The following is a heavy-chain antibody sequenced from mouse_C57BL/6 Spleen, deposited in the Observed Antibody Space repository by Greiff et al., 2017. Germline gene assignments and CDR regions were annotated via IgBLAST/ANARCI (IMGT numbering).Heavy chain of an antibody. CDR2: IDPSDSYT. Sequence: VQLQQSGAELVMPGASVKLSCKASGYTFTSYWMHWVKQRPGQGLEWIGEIDPSDSYTNYNQTFKGKSTLTVDKSSSTAYMQLSSLTSEDSAVYYCARSGDPIRFDYWGQGTTLTVSS. V-gene: IGHV1-69*01. J-gene: IGHJ2*01. D-gene: IGHD3-1*01. CDR1: GYTFTSYW. CDR3: ARSGDPIRFDY.